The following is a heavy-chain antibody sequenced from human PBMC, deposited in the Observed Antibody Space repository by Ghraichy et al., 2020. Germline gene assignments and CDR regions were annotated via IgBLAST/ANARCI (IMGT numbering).Heavy chain of an antibody. CDR1: GFTFSSYS. D-gene: IGHD6-13*01. J-gene: IGHJ5*02. V-gene: IGHV3-48*01. Sequence: GSLRLSCAASGFTFSSYSMNWVRQAPGKGLEWVSYISSSSSTIYYADSVKGRFTISRDNAKNSLYLQMNSLRAEDTAVYYCARGGSSWFNWFDPWGQGTLVTVSS. CDR2: ISSSSSTI. CDR3: ARGGSSWFNWFDP.